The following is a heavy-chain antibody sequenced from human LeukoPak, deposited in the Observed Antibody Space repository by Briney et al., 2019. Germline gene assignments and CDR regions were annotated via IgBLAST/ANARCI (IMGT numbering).Heavy chain of an antibody. CDR2: IDRSGSNT. V-gene: IGHV3-23*05. J-gene: IGHJ4*02. CDR3: ASKTGKTGTYD. D-gene: IGHD1-1*01. Sequence: GGSLRLSCVVSGFNFFDYVMIWVRQAPGKGLDWVSSIDRSGSNTYYADFVKGQFTISRDNSKNTLFLQMNSLRAEDTAVYHCASKTGKTGTYDWGQGTLVTVSS. CDR1: GFNFFDYV.